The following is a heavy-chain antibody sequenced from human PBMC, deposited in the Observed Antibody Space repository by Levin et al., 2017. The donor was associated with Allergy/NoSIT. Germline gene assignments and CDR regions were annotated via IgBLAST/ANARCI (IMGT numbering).Heavy chain of an antibody. V-gene: IGHV1-18*01. Sequence: GESLKISCKASGYTFRVYGIIWVRQAPGEGLEWLGWISPNNGHTKVSHKVQGRVPMTTDASTTTAYLDIRSLKSDDTAVYYCARDLGTGWYDNAFEIWGQGTLVSVSS. CDR1: GYTFRVYG. J-gene: IGHJ3*02. CDR3: ARDLGTGWYDNAFEI. D-gene: IGHD6-19*01. CDR2: ISPNNGHT.